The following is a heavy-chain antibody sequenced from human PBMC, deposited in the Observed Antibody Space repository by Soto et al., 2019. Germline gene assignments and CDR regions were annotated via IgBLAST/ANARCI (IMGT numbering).Heavy chain of an antibody. J-gene: IGHJ4*02. CDR1: GYTFTGYY. D-gene: IGHD2-2*01. CDR2: INPKSGGT. Sequence: QVQLVQSGAEVKRPGASVKVSCKASGYTFTGYYIHWVRQAPGQGLEWMGWINPKSGGTNYAQKFQGRVTMTWDTSITTAYMELCRLRSDDTAVYYCARVRGTSSWFLPDYWGQGTLVTVSS. CDR3: ARVRGTSSWFLPDY. V-gene: IGHV1-2*02.